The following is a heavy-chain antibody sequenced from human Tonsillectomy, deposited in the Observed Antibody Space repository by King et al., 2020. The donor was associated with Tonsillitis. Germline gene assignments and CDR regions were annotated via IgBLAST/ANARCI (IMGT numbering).Heavy chain of an antibody. V-gene: IGHV3-7*04. CDR2: IKQDGSEK. CDR3: ARDFWSGYPPTRYFDY. Sequence: VQLVESGGGLVQPGGSLRLSCAASGFTFSSYRMSWVRQAPGKGLEWVANIKQDGSEKYYVDSVKGRFTISRDNAKNSLYLQMNSLRAEDTAVYYCARDFWSGYPPTRYFDYWGQGTLVTVSS. J-gene: IGHJ4*02. CDR1: GFTFSSYR. D-gene: IGHD3-3*01.